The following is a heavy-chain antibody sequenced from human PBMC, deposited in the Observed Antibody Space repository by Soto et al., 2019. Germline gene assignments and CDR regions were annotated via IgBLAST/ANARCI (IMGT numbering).Heavy chain of an antibody. CDR3: AHTRCGGDCLQSYSSHYYYGVDV. D-gene: IGHD2-21*02. V-gene: IGHV2-5*02. Sequence: QITLKESGPTLVKPTQTLTLTCTFSGFSLSTGGVGVGWIRQPPGKALEWLALIYWDDDKRYSPSLKSRLTITKDTSKNHVVLTNTNMDPVDTATYYCAHTRCGGDCLQSYSSHYYYGVDVWGQGTTVTVSS. J-gene: IGHJ6*02. CDR1: GFSLSTGGVG. CDR2: IYWDDDK.